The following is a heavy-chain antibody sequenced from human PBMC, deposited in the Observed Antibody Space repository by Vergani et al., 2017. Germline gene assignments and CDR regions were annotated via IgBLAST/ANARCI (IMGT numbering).Heavy chain of an antibody. J-gene: IGHJ3*02. CDR2: IYSGGST. CDR3: ARGRGTMVRGVREAFDI. D-gene: IGHD3-10*01. Sequence: EVQLVESGGGLVQPGGSLRLSCAASGFTVSSNYMSWVRQAPGKGLEWVSVIYSGGSTYYADSVKGRFTSSRDNSKNTLYLQMNSLRAEDTAVYYCARGRGTMVRGVREAFDIWGQGTMVTVSS. CDR1: GFTVSSNY. V-gene: IGHV3-66*01.